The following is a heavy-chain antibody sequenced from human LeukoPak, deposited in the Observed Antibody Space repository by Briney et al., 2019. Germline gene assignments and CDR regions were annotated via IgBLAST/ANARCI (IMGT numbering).Heavy chain of an antibody. D-gene: IGHD3-22*01. J-gene: IGHJ4*02. Sequence: ASVKVSCKASGYTFTGYYMHWVRQAPGQGLEWMGWINPNSGGTNYAQKFQGRVTMTRDTSISTAYMELSRLRSDDMAVYYCARRRGGHYYDSSGYYYFDYWGQGTLVTVSS. CDR1: GYTFTGYY. V-gene: IGHV1-2*02. CDR2: INPNSGGT. CDR3: ARRRGGHYYDSSGYYYFDY.